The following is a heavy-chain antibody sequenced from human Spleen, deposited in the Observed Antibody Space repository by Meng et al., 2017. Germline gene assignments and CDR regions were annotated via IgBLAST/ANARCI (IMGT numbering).Heavy chain of an antibody. CDR1: GFTFSRYY. Sequence: GESLKISCAVSGFTFSRYYMSWVRQAPGKGLEWVANIKQDGSEKYYVDSVKGRFTISRDNAKNSLYLQMNSLRAEDTAVYYCARDRRAPYYYDSSGYSRSATDYWGQGTLVTVSS. V-gene: IGHV3-7*01. J-gene: IGHJ4*02. CDR2: IKQDGSEK. CDR3: ARDRRAPYYYDSSGYSRSATDY. D-gene: IGHD3-22*01.